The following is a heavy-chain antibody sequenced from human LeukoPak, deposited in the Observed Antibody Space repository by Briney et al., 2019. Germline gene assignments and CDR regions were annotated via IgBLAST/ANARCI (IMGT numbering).Heavy chain of an antibody. CDR2: ISSSSSYI. J-gene: IGHJ3*02. Sequence: GGSLRLSCAASGFTFSSYSMNWVRQAPGKGLEWVSSISSSSSYIYYADSVKGRFTISRDNAKNSLYLQMNSLRAEDTAVYYCARDNRRDGLGNVDDAFDIWGQGTMVTVSS. D-gene: IGHD5-24*01. CDR1: GFTFSSYS. CDR3: ARDNRRDGLGNVDDAFDI. V-gene: IGHV3-21*01.